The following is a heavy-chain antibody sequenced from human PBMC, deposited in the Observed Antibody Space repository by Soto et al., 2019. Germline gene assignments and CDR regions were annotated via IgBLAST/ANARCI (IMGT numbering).Heavy chain of an antibody. CDR1: GFTSSDAW. Sequence: GGSLRLSCAASGFTSSDAWMSWVRQAPGKGLEWVGRIKSNSDGATTDYAAPVKGRFTISRDDSTNMLYLQMSSLKTEDTAVYYCATVDRAMVPVSYSSYYYCKHVWGQGTTVTVSS. V-gene: IGHV3-15*01. CDR3: ATVDRAMVPVSYSSYYYCKHV. CDR2: IKSNSDGATT. D-gene: IGHD5-18*01. J-gene: IGHJ6*02.